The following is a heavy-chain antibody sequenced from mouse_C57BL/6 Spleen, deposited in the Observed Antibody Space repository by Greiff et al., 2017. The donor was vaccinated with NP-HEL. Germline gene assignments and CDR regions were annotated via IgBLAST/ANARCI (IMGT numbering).Heavy chain of an antibody. Sequence: EVHLVESGGGLVKPGGSLKLSCAASGFTFSDYGMHWVRQAPEKGLEWVAYISSGSSTIYYADTVKGRFTISRDNAKNTLFLQMTSLRSEDTAMYYCARGSYSWYFDVWGTGTTVTVSS. V-gene: IGHV5-17*01. CDR3: ARGSYSWYFDV. J-gene: IGHJ1*03. D-gene: IGHD1-1*01. CDR1: GFTFSDYG. CDR2: ISSGSSTI.